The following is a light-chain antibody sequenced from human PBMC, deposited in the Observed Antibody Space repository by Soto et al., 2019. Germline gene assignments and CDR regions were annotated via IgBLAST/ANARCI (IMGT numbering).Light chain of an antibody. CDR1: SSDVGSNNR. CDR2: DVS. Sequence: QSALTQPPSVSGSPGQSVAISCTGTSSDVGSNNRVSWYQQPPGTAPKLMIYDVSNRPSGVPDRFSGSKSGNTASLTISGLQAEDEADYYCSSYTTSSTYVCGTGTKLTVL. J-gene: IGLJ1*01. CDR3: SSYTTSSTYV. V-gene: IGLV2-18*02.